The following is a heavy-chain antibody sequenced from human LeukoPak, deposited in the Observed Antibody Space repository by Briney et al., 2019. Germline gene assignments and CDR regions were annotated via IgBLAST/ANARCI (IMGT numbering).Heavy chain of an antibody. J-gene: IGHJ6*03. Sequence: GASVKVSCKASGYTFTSYGISWVRQAPGQGLEWMGWISAYNGNTNYAQKLQGRVTMTTDTSTSTAYMELRSLRSDDTAVYYCASHSSSWYQRANWYYYYYMDVWGKGTTVTVSS. CDR3: ASHSSSWYQRANWYYYYYMDV. CDR2: ISAYNGNT. CDR1: GYTFTSYG. D-gene: IGHD6-13*01. V-gene: IGHV1-18*01.